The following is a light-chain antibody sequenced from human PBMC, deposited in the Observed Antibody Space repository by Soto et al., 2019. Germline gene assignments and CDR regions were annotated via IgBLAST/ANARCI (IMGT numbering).Light chain of an antibody. CDR3: SSYTGNTWV. CDR1: SSDVGGYDY. Sequence: QSVLTQPASVSGSPGQSITISCTGTSSDVGGYDYVSWYQQHPGKAPKLMIYEVRNRPSGVSNRFSGSKSGNTASLTISGLQAEDEADYYCSSYTGNTWVFGGGTKVTVL. J-gene: IGLJ3*02. V-gene: IGLV2-14*01. CDR2: EVR.